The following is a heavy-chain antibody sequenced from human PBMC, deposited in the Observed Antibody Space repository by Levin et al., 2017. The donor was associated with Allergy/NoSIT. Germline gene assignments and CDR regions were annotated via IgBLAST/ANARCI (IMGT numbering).Heavy chain of an antibody. J-gene: IGHJ3*02. D-gene: IGHD4-17*01. CDR3: AVFSLRYGTFEM. V-gene: IGHV4-34*01. CDR1: GGSFGGYF. Sequence: SETLSLTCAVSGGSFGGYFWSWLRQPPGKGPEWIGEVSHGGFTTYNPSLKSRVAISVDASRNEFSLKLDHVTTADTAVYYCAVFSLRYGTFEMWGQGTMVTVSS. CDR2: VSHGGFT.